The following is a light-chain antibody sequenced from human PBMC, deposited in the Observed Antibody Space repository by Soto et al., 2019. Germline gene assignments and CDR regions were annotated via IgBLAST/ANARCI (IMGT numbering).Light chain of an antibody. CDR2: AAS. J-gene: IGKJ1*01. CDR3: QQYDSYWT. Sequence: DIQMTQSPSSLSASVEERVTITCRASQSISSYLNWYQQKPGKAPKLLIYAASSLQSGVPSRFSGSGSGTEFTLTISSLQPDDFATYYCQQYDSYWTVGKGTKVDI. V-gene: IGKV1-39*01. CDR1: QSISSY.